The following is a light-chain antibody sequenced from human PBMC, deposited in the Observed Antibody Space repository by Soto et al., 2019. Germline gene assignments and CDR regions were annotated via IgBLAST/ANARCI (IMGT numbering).Light chain of an antibody. Sequence: EIVMTQSPATLSVSLGERVTLSCRASQYISNALAWYQQKPGQAPRLLIHDASNRATGIPARFSGSGSGTDFTLTISSLEPEDFAVYYCQQYNNWPRTFGQGTNVDIK. V-gene: IGKV3-11*01. J-gene: IGKJ1*01. CDR2: DAS. CDR1: QYISNA. CDR3: QQYNNWPRT.